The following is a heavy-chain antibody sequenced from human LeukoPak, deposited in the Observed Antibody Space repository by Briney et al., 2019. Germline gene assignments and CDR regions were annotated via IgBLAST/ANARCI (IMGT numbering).Heavy chain of an antibody. V-gene: IGHV3-53*01. Sequence: PGGSLRLSCAASGLTVSSSYMSWVRQAPGKGLEWVSVLYSGGNTYYADSVKGRFSISRDNSKNTLYLQMNSLRAEDTAVYYCASYGSGRYYFDYWGQGTLVTVSS. CDR1: GLTVSSSY. D-gene: IGHD3-10*01. J-gene: IGHJ4*02. CDR2: LYSGGNT. CDR3: ASYGSGRYYFDY.